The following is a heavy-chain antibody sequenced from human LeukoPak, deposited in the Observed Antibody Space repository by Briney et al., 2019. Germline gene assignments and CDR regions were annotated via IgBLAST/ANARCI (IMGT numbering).Heavy chain of an antibody. CDR1: GDTFSSYA. CDR3: ARATGGWCSSTSCYRYYFDY. J-gene: IGHJ4*02. Sequence: SVKVSCKASGDTFSSYAISWVRQAPGQGLEWMGGIIPIFGTANYAQKFQGRVTITTDESTSTAYMELSSLRSEDTAVYYCARATGGWCSSTSCYRYYFDYWGQGTLVTVSS. D-gene: IGHD2-2*02. CDR2: IIPIFGTA. V-gene: IGHV1-69*05.